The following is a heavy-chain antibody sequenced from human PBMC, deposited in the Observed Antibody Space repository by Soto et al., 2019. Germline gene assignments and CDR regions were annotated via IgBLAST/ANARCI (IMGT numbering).Heavy chain of an antibody. J-gene: IGHJ6*03. D-gene: IGHD2-2*01. CDR1: GFTFSSYA. CDR3: AKVYCSSTSCPDLYYYYYYMDV. V-gene: IGHV3-23*01. CDR2: ISGSGGST. Sequence: GGSLRLSCAASGFTFSSYAMSWVRQAPGKGLEWVSAISGSGGSTYYADSVKGRFTISRDNSKNTLYLQMNSLRAEDTAVYYCAKVYCSSTSCPDLYYYYYYMDVWGKGTTVTVSS.